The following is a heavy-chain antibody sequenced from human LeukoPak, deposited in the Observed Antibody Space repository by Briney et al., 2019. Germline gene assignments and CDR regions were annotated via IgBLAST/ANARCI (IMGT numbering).Heavy chain of an antibody. CDR2: ISTSSNYI. Sequence: PGGSLRLSCAASGSTFNNYNMNWVRQAPGKGLEWVSSISTSSNYIYYADSVKGRFTISRDNAKNSLYPQMNSLRAEDTALYYCARDNAGSGWVYWGQGTLVTVSS. V-gene: IGHV3-21*01. CDR1: GSTFNNYN. D-gene: IGHD6-19*01. CDR3: ARDNAGSGWVY. J-gene: IGHJ4*02.